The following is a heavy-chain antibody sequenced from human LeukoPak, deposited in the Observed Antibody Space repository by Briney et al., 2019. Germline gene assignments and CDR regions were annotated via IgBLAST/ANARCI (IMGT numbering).Heavy chain of an antibody. Sequence: GGSLRLSCAASGFTLSSYAMSWVRQAPGKGLEWVSVVYSVGSTYYADSVRGRFTISRDNSKNTLYLQMNSLRAEDTAVYYCATSPLAGSWGRGTLVTVSS. CDR3: ATSPLAGS. J-gene: IGHJ4*02. V-gene: IGHV3-53*01. D-gene: IGHD3-10*01. CDR2: VYSVGST. CDR1: GFTLSSYA.